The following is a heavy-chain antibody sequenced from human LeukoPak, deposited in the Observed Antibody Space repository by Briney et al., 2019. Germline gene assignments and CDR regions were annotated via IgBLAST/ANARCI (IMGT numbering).Heavy chain of an antibody. J-gene: IGHJ4*02. V-gene: IGHV4-59*01. D-gene: IGHD1-26*01. Sequence: PSETLSLTCTVSGGSISSYYWSWIRQPPGKGLEWIGYIYYSGSTNYNPSLRSRVTISVDTSKNQFSLKLSSVTAADTAVYYCAREVVGATHWGQGTLVTVSS. CDR3: AREVVGATH. CDR2: IYYSGST. CDR1: GGSISSYY.